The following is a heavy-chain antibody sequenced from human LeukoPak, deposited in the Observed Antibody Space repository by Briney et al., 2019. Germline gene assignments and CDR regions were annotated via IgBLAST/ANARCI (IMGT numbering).Heavy chain of an antibody. D-gene: IGHD2-2*01. CDR1: GGTFSSYA. V-gene: IGHV1-69*04. Sequence: ASVKVSCKASGGTFSSYAISWVRQAPGQGLEWMGRIIPILGIANYAQKFQGRVTITADKSTSTAYMELSSLRSEDTAVYYCAKAYCSSTSCRAVDIWGQGTMVTVSS. J-gene: IGHJ3*02. CDR2: IIPILGIA. CDR3: AKAYCSSTSCRAVDI.